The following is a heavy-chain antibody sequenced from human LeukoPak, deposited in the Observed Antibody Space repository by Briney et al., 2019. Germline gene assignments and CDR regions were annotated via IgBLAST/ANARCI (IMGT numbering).Heavy chain of an antibody. CDR1: GFTFSSYS. Sequence: GGSLRLSCAASGFTFSSYSMNWVRQAPGKGLEWVSYISSSSSTIYYADSVKGRFTISRDNAKNSLYLQMNSLRAEDTAVYYCARVHYDFWSGDYYYYYMDVWGKGTTVTVSS. CDR3: ARVHYDFWSGDYYYYYMDV. J-gene: IGHJ6*03. D-gene: IGHD3-3*01. CDR2: ISSSSSTI. V-gene: IGHV3-48*01.